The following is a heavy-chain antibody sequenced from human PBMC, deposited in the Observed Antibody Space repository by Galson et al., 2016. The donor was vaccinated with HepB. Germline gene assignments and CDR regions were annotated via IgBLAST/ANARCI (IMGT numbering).Heavy chain of an antibody. CDR1: EFTFSGYG. V-gene: IGHV3-48*01. J-gene: IGHJ4*01. Sequence: SLRLSCAGAEFTFSGYGMTWVRQAPGKGLEWVSYISFSSTNRHNVGSVKGRFTTSRDNAQNSLYRQMNSLRAEDTAVYYCARGPLYYFDYWGHGTLVTVSS. CDR2: ISFSSTNR. CDR3: ARGPLYYFDY.